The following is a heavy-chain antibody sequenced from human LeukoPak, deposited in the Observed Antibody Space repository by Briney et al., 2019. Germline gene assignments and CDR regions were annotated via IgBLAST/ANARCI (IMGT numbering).Heavy chain of an antibody. CDR2: INPNRGST. V-gene: IGHV1-46*01. D-gene: IGHD4-23*01. CDR1: GYTFTSYY. J-gene: IGHJ4*02. CDR3: ARDLKVRWKYYFDY. Sequence: GAPVKVSCKASGYTFTSYYMYWVRQAPGQGLEWMGIINPNRGSTSYAQKFQGRVTMTRDMSTSTVYMELSRLRSDDTAVYYCARDLKVRWKYYFDYWGQGTLVTVSS.